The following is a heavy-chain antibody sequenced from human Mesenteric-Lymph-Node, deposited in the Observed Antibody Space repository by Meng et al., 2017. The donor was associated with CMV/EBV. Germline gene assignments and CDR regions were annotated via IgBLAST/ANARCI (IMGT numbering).Heavy chain of an antibody. CDR1: GFTFSSYG. V-gene: IGHV3-64*02. CDR3: ARGLIAVAGSLDY. Sequence: GGSLRLSCAASGFTFSSYGMHWVRQAPGKGLEYVSAISGSGGATYYADSVKGRFTISRDNSKNTLYLQMGSLRAEDMAVYYCARGLIAVAGSLDYWGQGTLVTVSS. CDR2: ISGSGGAT. D-gene: IGHD6-19*01. J-gene: IGHJ4*02.